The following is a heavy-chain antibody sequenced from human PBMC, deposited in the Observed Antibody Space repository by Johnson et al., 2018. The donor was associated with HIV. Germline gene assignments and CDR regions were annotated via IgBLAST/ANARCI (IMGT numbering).Heavy chain of an antibody. J-gene: IGHJ3*02. Sequence: MQLVESGGGVVQPGRSLRLSCAASGFTFSSYGVHWVRQAPGKGLEWVGRLKSRTDGETADYAAPVKGRFTISRDNSKSTLYLQMNSLRVEDTAVYYCVKDTYSHRLTVTESGFDIWGQGTMVTVSS. D-gene: IGHD4-11*01. CDR1: GFTFSSYG. CDR3: VKDTYSHRLTVTESGFDI. CDR2: LKSRTDGETA. V-gene: IGHV3-30*19.